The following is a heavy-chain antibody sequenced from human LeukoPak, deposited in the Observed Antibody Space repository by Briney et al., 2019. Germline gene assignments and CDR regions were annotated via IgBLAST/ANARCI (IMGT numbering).Heavy chain of an antibody. CDR1: GFTFSSYA. Sequence: GGSLRLSCAASGFTFSSYAMSWVRQAPGKGLEWVSGISGSGGSTYFADSVKGRFTISRDNSKNTVYLQMNSLRAEDTAVYYCAKDLSSAVAGYWGQGTLVTVSS. V-gene: IGHV3-23*01. CDR2: ISGSGGST. J-gene: IGHJ4*02. CDR3: AKDLSSAVAGY. D-gene: IGHD6-19*01.